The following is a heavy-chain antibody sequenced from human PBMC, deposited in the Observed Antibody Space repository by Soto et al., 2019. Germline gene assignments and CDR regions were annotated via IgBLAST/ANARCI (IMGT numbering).Heavy chain of an antibody. D-gene: IGHD1-1*01. V-gene: IGHV3-72*01. CDR1: GFRFSDHY. CDR2: SKANHQNFAT. Sequence: EVQLVESGGSWVQSGGSLRLSCAASGFRFSDHYMDWVRQAPGKGREWVGRSKANHQNFATEYAASVKGRLTISRDVSQNSVHLQMDSLQPEDTAVYFCAKEGEARYLDLWGQGTLVTVSS. J-gene: IGHJ5*02. CDR3: AKEGEARYLDL.